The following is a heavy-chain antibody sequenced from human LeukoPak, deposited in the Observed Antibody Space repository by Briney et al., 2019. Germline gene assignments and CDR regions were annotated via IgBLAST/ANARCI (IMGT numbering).Heavy chain of an antibody. CDR2: IGTAGDS. J-gene: IGHJ4*02. V-gene: IGHV3-13*01. Sequence: GGSLRLSCAASGFTFSSYDMHWVRQPSGRGLEWVAAIGTAGDSYYPGSVRGRFTVSREDAKNSLYLQMNSLTAGDTAVYYCARGYSYRYEYWGQGTLVTVSS. D-gene: IGHD3-10*01. CDR3: ARGYSYRYEY. CDR1: GFTFSSYD.